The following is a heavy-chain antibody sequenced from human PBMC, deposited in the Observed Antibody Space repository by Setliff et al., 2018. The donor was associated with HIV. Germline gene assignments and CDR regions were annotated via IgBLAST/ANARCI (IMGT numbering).Heavy chain of an antibody. V-gene: IGHV4-59*01. CDR3: ARAEMATIVAFDI. D-gene: IGHD5-12*01. Sequence: ASETLSLTCTVSDGSFSSDYWTWIRQTPGKGLEWVGYIYYSGSTKYNPSLTNRVTISVDTSKNHFSLKLTSVTAADTAVYYCARAEMATIVAFDIWGQGTMVTVSS. CDR1: DGSFSSDY. J-gene: IGHJ3*02. CDR2: IYYSGST.